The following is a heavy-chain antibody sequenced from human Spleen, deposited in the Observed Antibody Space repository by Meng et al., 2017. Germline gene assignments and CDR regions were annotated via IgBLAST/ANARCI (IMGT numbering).Heavy chain of an antibody. CDR3: ARRHNWGWVPIDY. Sequence: QVQLQQWGAGLLKPSETLSLTCVVSGGSFSDYYWSWIRQPPGKGLEWIGEINHSGSTNYNPSLESRATISVDTSQNNLSLKLSSVTAADTAVYYCARRHNWGWVPIDYWGQGTLVTVSS. J-gene: IGHJ4*02. CDR2: INHSGST. CDR1: GGSFSDYY. D-gene: IGHD7-27*01. V-gene: IGHV4-34*01.